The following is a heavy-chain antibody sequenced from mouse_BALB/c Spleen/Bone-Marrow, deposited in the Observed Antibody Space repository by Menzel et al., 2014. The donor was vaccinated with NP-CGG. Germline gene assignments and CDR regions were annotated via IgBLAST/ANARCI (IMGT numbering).Heavy chain of an antibody. CDR2: IYPGSGST. CDR3: TRSGYYGSSFGYIDV. Sequence: LQQSGSELVRPGASVKLSCKASGYTFTSYWMHWVKQRPGQGLEWIGNIYPGSGSTNYDEKFKSKATLPVDTSSSTAYMQLSSLTSEDSAVYYCTRSGYYGSSFGYIDVWGAGTTVTVYS. D-gene: IGHD1-1*01. CDR1: GYTFTSYW. J-gene: IGHJ1*01. V-gene: IGHV1S22*01.